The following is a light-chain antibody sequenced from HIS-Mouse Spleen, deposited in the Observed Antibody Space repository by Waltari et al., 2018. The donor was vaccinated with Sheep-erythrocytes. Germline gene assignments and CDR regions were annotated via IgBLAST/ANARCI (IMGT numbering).Light chain of an antibody. CDR3: SSYAGSNNWV. J-gene: IGLJ3*02. CDR1: SSDVGGYNY. Sequence: QSALTQPRSVSGSPGQSVTISCPGPSSDVGGYNYVSWYQQHTGKAPKLMIYEVSKRPSGVPDRFSGSKSGNTASLTVSGLQAEDEADYYCSSYAGSNNWVFGGGTKLTVL. V-gene: IGLV2-8*01. CDR2: EVS.